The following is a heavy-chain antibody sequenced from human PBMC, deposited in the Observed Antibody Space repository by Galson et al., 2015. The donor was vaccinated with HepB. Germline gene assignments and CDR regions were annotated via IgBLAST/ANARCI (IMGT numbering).Heavy chain of an antibody. CDR3: ARDQGSGVVVVIGWGFDY. V-gene: IGHV1-2*06. Sequence: SVKVSCKASGYTFTSYYMHWVRQAPGQGLEWMGRINPNSGGTNYAQKFQGRVTMTRDTSISTAYMELSRLRSDDTAVYYCARDQGSGVVVVIGWGFDYWGQGTLVTVSS. CDR1: GYTFTSYY. D-gene: IGHD3-22*01. CDR2: INPNSGGT. J-gene: IGHJ4*02.